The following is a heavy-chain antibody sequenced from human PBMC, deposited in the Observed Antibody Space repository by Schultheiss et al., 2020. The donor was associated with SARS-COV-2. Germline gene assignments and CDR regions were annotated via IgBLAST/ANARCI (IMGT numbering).Heavy chain of an antibody. Sequence: SQTLSLTCTVSGGSISSGGYYWSWIRQSPGKGLEWIGYIDYSGRIFYNPSLKSRLTISVDTSKNQFSLKLTSLTAADTAIYYCAGSGYKFGARWWGQGTLVTVSS. CDR2: IDYSGRI. V-gene: IGHV4-30-4*08. D-gene: IGHD5-18*01. CDR3: AGSGYKFGARW. CDR1: GGSISSGGYY. J-gene: IGHJ4*02.